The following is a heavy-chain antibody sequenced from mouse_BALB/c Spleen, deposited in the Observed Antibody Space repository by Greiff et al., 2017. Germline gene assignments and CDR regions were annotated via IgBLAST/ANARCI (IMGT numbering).Heavy chain of an antibody. Sequence: QVQLQQSGAELAKPGASVKMSCKASGYTFTSYWMHWVKQRPGQGLEWIGYINPSTGYTEYNQKFKDKATLTADKSSSTAYMQLSSLTSEDSAVYYCARDKYEVRYAMDYWGQGTSVTVSS. CDR2: INPSTGYT. J-gene: IGHJ4*01. V-gene: IGHV1-7*01. D-gene: IGHD2-14*01. CDR1: GYTFTSYW. CDR3: ARDKYEVRYAMDY.